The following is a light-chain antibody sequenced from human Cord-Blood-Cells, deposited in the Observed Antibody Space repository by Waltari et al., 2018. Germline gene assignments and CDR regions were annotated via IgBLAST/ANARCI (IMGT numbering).Light chain of an antibody. Sequence: IVLTQSPGTLSLSPGERATLSCRASQSVSSSYLAWYKQTPGQAPRLLIYGASSRATGSPDRFSGRGSGTDFTLTISRLEPEDFAVYYCQQYGSSLYSFGQGTKLEIK. J-gene: IGKJ2*03. CDR1: QSVSSSY. CDR2: GAS. V-gene: IGKV3-20*01. CDR3: QQYGSSLYS.